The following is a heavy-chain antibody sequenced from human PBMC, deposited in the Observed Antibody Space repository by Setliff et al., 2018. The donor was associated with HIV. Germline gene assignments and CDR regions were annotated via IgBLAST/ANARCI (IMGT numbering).Heavy chain of an antibody. Sequence: ASVKVSCKPSGHTFTNYDIHWMRRATGQGLEWMGWMNPNSGVSGYALKFHDRVTMTRDTSITKAYMELSSLTSEDPAVYYCARGKGVGGVIITGGLDVWGQGTTVTVSS. CDR3: ARGKGVGGVIITGGLDV. V-gene: IGHV1-8*01. CDR2: MNPNSGVS. CDR1: GHTFTNYD. D-gene: IGHD3-10*01. J-gene: IGHJ6*02.